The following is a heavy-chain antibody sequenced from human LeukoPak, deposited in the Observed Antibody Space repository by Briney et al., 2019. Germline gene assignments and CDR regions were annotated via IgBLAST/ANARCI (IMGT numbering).Heavy chain of an antibody. CDR2: IGPSGST. Sequence: ASVKVSCKASGHTFSNYYMHWVRQAPGQGLEWMGIIGPSGSTTYLQKFQGRATMTRDTSTSSVYMELSSLRSDDTAVYYCAREYPNTLYFDQWGQGTLVSVSS. CDR3: AREYPNTLYFDQ. J-gene: IGHJ4*02. V-gene: IGHV1-46*01. D-gene: IGHD1/OR15-1a*01. CDR1: GHTFSNYY.